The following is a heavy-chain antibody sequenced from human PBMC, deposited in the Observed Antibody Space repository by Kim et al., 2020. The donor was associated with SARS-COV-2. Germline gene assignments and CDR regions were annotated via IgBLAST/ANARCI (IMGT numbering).Heavy chain of an antibody. D-gene: IGHD3-16*02. CDR3: ATFIMITFVGVIDHAGY. CDR1: GFTVSSNY. J-gene: IGHJ4*01. CDR2: IYSGGST. V-gene: IGHV3-53*01. Sequence: GGSLRLSCAASGFTVSSNYMSWVRQAPGKGLEWVSLIYSGGSTYYADSVKGRFTISRDNYKNTLYLQMNSLRAADTAVYYCATFIMITFVGVIDHAGYWG.